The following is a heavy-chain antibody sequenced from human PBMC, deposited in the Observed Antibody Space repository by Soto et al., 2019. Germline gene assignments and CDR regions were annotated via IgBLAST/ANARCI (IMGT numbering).Heavy chain of an antibody. Sequence: SVKVSCKASGGTFSSYAISWVRQAPGQGLEWMGGIIPILGTANYAQKFQGRVTITADESTSPAYMELSSLRSEDTAVYYCARAGGVIVPYYFDYWGQGTLVTVSS. CDR2: IIPILGTA. CDR3: ARAGGVIVPYYFDY. J-gene: IGHJ4*02. V-gene: IGHV1-69*13. D-gene: IGHD3-16*02. CDR1: GGTFSSYA.